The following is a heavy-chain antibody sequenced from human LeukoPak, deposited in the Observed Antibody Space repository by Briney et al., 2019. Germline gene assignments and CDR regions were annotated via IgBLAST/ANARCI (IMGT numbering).Heavy chain of an antibody. V-gene: IGHV4-59*01. CDR3: ARLQDGYPGSWLDP. CDR2: IYYSGST. Sequence: PSETLSLTCTVSGGSISSYYWSWIRQPPGKGLEWIGYIYYSGSTNYNPSLKSRVTISVDTSKNQFSLKLSSVTAADTAVYYCARLQDGYPGSWLDPWGQGTLVTVSS. D-gene: IGHD5-12*01. J-gene: IGHJ5*02. CDR1: GGSISSYY.